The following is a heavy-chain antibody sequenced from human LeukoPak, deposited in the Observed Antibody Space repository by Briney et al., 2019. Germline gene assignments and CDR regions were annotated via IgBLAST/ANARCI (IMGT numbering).Heavy chain of an antibody. Sequence: GASVKVSCKVSGYTLTELSMHWVRQAPGKGLEWMGGFDREDGETIYAQKFQGRVTMTEGTSTDTAYMELSSLRSEDTAVYYCATELAGWRTVGNAFDIWGQGTMVTVSS. CDR2: FDREDGET. D-gene: IGHD4-23*01. CDR1: GYTLTELS. CDR3: ATELAGWRTVGNAFDI. V-gene: IGHV1-24*01. J-gene: IGHJ3*02.